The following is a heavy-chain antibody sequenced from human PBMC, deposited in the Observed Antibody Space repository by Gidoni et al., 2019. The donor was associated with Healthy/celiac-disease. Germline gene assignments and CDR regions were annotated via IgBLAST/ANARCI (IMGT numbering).Heavy chain of an antibody. CDR1: GFTFSSYG. J-gene: IGHJ6*02. V-gene: IGHV3-33*01. D-gene: IGHD6-19*01. Sequence: GFTFSSYGMHWVRQAPGKGLEWVAVIWYDGSNKYYADSVKGRFTISRDNSKNTLYLQMNSLRAEDTAVYYCARDEQWLSTYGMDVWGQGTTVTVSS. CDR2: IWYDGSNK. CDR3: ARDEQWLSTYGMDV.